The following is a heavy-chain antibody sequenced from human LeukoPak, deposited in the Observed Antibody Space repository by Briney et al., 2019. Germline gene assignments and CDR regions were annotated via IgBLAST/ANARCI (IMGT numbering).Heavy chain of an antibody. CDR2: IRYDGSNK. Sequence: GGSLRLSCAASGFTSSSYGMHWVRQAPGKGLEWVAFIRYDGSNKYYADSVKGRFTISRDNSKNTLYLQMNSLRAEDTAVYYCATFTYYYDSSGYSQGDYWGQGTLVTVSS. J-gene: IGHJ4*02. CDR3: ATFTYYYDSSGYSQGDY. D-gene: IGHD3-22*01. CDR1: GFTSSSYG. V-gene: IGHV3-30*02.